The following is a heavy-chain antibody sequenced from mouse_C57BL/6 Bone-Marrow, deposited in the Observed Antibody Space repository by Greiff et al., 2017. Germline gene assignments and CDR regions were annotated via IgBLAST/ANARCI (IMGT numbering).Heavy chain of an antibody. V-gene: IGHV3-6*01. J-gene: IGHJ1*03. CDR3: ARELYWYFDV. CDR1: GYSITSGYY. CDR2: ISYDGSN. Sequence: DVKLVESGPGLVKPSQSLSLTCSVTGYSITSGYYWNWIRQFPGNKLEWMGYISYDGSNNYNPSLKNRISITRDTSKNQFFLKLNSVTTEDTATYYCARELYWYFDVWGTGTTVTVSS.